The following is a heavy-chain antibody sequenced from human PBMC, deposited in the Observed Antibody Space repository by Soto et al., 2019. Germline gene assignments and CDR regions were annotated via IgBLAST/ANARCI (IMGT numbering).Heavy chain of an antibody. V-gene: IGHV3-23*01. CDR3: AKDLMYYYHSSGYSD. D-gene: IGHD3-22*01. CDR1: GFTFSSYG. J-gene: IGHJ1*01. Sequence: PGGSLRLSCAASGFTFSSYGMSWVRQAPGKGLEWVSSIGGSGYSTYYADSVKGRFTISRDNSKNTLYLQMNSLRAEDTAVYYCAKDLMYYYHSSGYSDWGQGTLVTVAS. CDR2: IGGSGYST.